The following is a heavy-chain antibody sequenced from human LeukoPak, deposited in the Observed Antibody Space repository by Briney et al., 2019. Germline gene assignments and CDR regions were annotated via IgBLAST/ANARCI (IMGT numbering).Heavy chain of an antibody. Sequence: PGGSLRLSCAASGFTFSSYAMSWVRQAPGKGLEWVSTISGSGGSTFYADSVKGRFTISRDNSKNTLYLQMNSLRAEDTAVYYCAKITTMVRGPFDYWGQGTLVTVSS. D-gene: IGHD3-10*01. V-gene: IGHV3-23*01. CDR2: ISGSGGST. J-gene: IGHJ4*02. CDR3: AKITTMVRGPFDY. CDR1: GFTFSSYA.